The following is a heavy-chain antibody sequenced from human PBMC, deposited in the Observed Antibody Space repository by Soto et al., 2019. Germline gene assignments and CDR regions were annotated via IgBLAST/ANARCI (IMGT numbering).Heavy chain of an antibody. J-gene: IGHJ4*02. CDR2: IIPILGIA. CDR1: GGTFSSYT. Sequence: QVQLVQSGAEVKKPGSSVKVSCKASGGTFSSYTISWVRQAPGQGLEWMGRIIPILGIANYAQKFLGRVTITADKSPSTAYMELSSLRSEDTAVYYCSRGDSSGWYVSFDYWGQGTLVTVSS. CDR3: SRGDSSGWYVSFDY. V-gene: IGHV1-69*02. D-gene: IGHD6-19*01.